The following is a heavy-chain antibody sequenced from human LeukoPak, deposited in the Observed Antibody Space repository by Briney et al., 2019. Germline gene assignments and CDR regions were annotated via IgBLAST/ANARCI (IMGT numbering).Heavy chain of an antibody. CDR1: GFTFSSYT. D-gene: IGHD3-22*01. V-gene: IGHV3-30*04. CDR2: MSYDGSNK. CDR3: AREFGYYDTSGYFHPGGMDV. Sequence: GTSLRLSCAASGFTFSSYTMHWVRQAPGKWLQWVAVMSYDGSNKHYADSVKGRFTISRDNSKNTLYLQGDSLRAEDTAVYYCAREFGYYDTSGYFHPGGMDVWGQGTTVTVSS. J-gene: IGHJ6*02.